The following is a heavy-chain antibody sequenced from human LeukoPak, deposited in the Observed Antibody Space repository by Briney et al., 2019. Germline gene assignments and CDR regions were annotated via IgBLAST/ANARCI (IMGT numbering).Heavy chain of an antibody. D-gene: IGHD5-18*01. CDR2: FDPEDGET. CDR3: ATVLSGIQLWYRPYYFDY. Sequence: ASVKVSCKVSGYTLTELSMHWVRQAPGKGLEWMGGFDPEDGETIYAQKFQGRVTMTEATSTDTAYMELSSLRSEDTAVYYCATVLSGIQLWYRPYYFDYWGQGTLVTVSS. V-gene: IGHV1-24*01. CDR1: GYTLTELS. J-gene: IGHJ4*02.